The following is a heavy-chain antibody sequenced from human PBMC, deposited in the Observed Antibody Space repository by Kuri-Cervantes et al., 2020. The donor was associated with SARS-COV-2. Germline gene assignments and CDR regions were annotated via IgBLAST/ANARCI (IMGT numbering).Heavy chain of an antibody. Sequence: ESLKISCTVSGGSISSSSYYWGWIRQPPGKGLEWIGSIYHSGSTYYNPSLKSRVTISVDTSKNQFSLKLSSVTAADTAVYYCARELGVPAATYFDYWGQGTLVTVSS. J-gene: IGHJ4*02. V-gene: IGHV4-39*07. CDR1: GGSISSSSYY. CDR3: ARELGVPAATYFDY. CDR2: IYHSGST. D-gene: IGHD2-2*01.